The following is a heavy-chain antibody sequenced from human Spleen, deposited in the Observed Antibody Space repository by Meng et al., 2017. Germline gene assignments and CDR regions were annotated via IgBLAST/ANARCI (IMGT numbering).Heavy chain of an antibody. CDR3: ARQMNYYGSGSYWNDAFDI. Sequence: ASVKVSCKASGYTFTSYAMHWVRQAPGQRLEWMGWINAGNGNTKYSQKFQGRVTITRDTSASTVYMELTRLTSEDTAVYYCARQMNYYGSGSYWNDAFDIWGQGTMVTVSS. V-gene: IGHV1-3*01. D-gene: IGHD3-10*01. CDR1: GYTFTSYA. CDR2: INAGNGNT. J-gene: IGHJ3*02.